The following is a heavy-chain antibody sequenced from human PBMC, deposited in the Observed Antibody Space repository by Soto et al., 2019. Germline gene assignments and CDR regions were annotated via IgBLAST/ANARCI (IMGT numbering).Heavy chain of an antibody. Sequence: QVQLVQSGAEVKKPGASVKVSCKASGYTFTSYDINWVRQATGQGLEWMGWMNPNSGNTGYAQKFQGRVTMTRNTSISTDYIELSSLRSEDTAVYYCASGLEVWFGDPKGGYYYYYYRDVWGKGTTVTVSS. D-gene: IGHD3-10*01. CDR2: MNPNSGNT. CDR3: ASGLEVWFGDPKGGYYYYYYRDV. CDR1: GYTFTSYD. V-gene: IGHV1-8*01. J-gene: IGHJ6*03.